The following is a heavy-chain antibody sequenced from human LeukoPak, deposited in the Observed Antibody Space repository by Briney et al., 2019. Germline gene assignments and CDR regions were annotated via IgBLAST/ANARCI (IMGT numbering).Heavy chain of an antibody. V-gene: IGHV1-46*01. CDR3: ARNGRDYYDSSGYSNTDDAFDI. CDR2: INPSGGST. Sequence: ASVKVSCKAFGYTFTSNYMHWVRQAPGQGLEWMGIINPSGGSTSYTQKFQGRVTMTRDMSTSTVYMELSSLRSEDTAVYYCARNGRDYYDSSGYSNTDDAFDIWGQGTMVTVSS. D-gene: IGHD3-22*01. J-gene: IGHJ3*02. CDR1: GYTFTSNY.